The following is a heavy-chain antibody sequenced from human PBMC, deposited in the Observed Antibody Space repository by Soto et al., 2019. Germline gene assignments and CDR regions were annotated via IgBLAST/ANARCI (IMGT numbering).Heavy chain of an antibody. Sequence: ASVKVSCKASVFTSSGISWVRQAPGQRLEWMGWISTHNGNTIYEQKFQGRVIMTMDISTTTVYMELRSLRPDDTAVYLCAREGILGLFDAYDLWGQGTMVTVSS. CDR1: VFTSSG. V-gene: IGHV1-18*04. D-gene: IGHD3-3*01. CDR2: ISTHNGNT. J-gene: IGHJ3*01. CDR3: AREGILGLFDAYDL.